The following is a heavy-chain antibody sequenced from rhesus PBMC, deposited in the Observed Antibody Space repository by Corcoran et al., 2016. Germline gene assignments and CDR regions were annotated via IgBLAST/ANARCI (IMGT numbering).Heavy chain of an antibody. V-gene: IGHV4-80*01. D-gene: IGHD2-21*01. CDR3: ARDYCTGSDCSGLF. J-gene: IGHJ4*01. CDR2: INGNSGST. Sequence: QVQLQESGPGLVKPSETLSLTCAVSGASISSCWCPWLRQPPVRCLKWHGEINGNSGSTNYKHSLKGRVTISKAASKNQFSLKLSSVTAADTAMYYCARDYCTGSDCSGLFWGQGVLVTVSS. CDR1: GASISSCW.